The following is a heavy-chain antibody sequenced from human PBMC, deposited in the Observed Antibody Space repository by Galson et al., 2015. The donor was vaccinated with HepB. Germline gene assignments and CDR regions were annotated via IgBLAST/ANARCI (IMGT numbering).Heavy chain of an antibody. CDR1: GFTFTAYN. V-gene: IGHV3-30*03. Sequence: SLRLSCATSGFTFTAYNMHWVRQAPVKGLEWLVIISEDGKTTFYADSVRGRFTISRDNSKNTVSLQMNSLRPDDTAVYYCARDFNWNYDSWGQGTLVTVSS. CDR2: ISEDGKTT. D-gene: IGHD1-1*01. CDR3: ARDFNWNYDS. J-gene: IGHJ4*02.